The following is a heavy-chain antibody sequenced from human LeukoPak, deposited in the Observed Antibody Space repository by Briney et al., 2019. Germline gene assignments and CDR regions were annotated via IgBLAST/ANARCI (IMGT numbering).Heavy chain of an antibody. CDR3: ARRTTIYYYGMDV. V-gene: IGHV4-34*01. Sequence: SETLSLTCAVYGGSFSGYYWIWIRQPPGKRLEWIGEINHSGSTNYNPSLKSRVTISVDTSKNQFSLKLSSVTAADTAVYYCARRTTIYYYGMDVWGQGTTVTVSS. J-gene: IGHJ6*02. CDR1: GGSFSGYY. D-gene: IGHD4-17*01. CDR2: INHSGST.